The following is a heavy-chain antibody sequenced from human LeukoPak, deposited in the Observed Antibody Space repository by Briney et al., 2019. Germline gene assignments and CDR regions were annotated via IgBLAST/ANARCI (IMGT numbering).Heavy chain of an antibody. V-gene: IGHV4-38-2*02. CDR1: GYSISSGYY. Sequence: PSETLSLTCTVSGYSISSGYYWGWIRQPPGKGLEWIGSIYHSGSTYYNPSLKSRVTISVDTSKNQFSLKLSSVTAADTAVYYCARDSKGRGVVVPAAPGTGGFDPWGQGTLVTVSS. CDR3: ARDSKGRGVVVPAAPGTGGFDP. D-gene: IGHD2-2*01. CDR2: IYHSGST. J-gene: IGHJ5*02.